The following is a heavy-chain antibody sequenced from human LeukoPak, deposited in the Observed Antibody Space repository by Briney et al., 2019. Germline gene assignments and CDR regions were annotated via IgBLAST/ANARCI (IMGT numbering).Heavy chain of an antibody. CDR2: IYYSGST. D-gene: IGHD3-22*01. Sequence: PSETLSLTCAVYGGSFSGYYWSRIRQPPGKGLEWIGYIYYSGSTNYNPSLKSRVTISVDTSKNQFSLKLSSVTAADTAVYYCARHYRGTTYYYDSSGYFALVGWGQGTLVTVSS. J-gene: IGHJ4*02. V-gene: IGHV4-59*08. CDR1: GGSFSGYY. CDR3: ARHYRGTTYYYDSSGYFALVG.